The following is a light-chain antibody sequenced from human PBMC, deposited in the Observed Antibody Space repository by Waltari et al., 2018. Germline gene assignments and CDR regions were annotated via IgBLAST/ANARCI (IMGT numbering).Light chain of an antibody. CDR2: DAS. Sequence: EIVLTQSPATLSLPPGERATLSCRASQSVSSYLAWYQQKPGQAPRLRIYDASNRATGIPARFSGSGSGTDFTLTISSLEPEDFAVYYCQQRSNWPPITFGQGTRLEIK. CDR3: QQRSNWPPIT. V-gene: IGKV3-11*01. CDR1: QSVSSY. J-gene: IGKJ5*01.